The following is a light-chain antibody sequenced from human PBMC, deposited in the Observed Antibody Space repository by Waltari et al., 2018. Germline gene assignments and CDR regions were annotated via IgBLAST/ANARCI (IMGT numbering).Light chain of an antibody. CDR2: DVS. Sequence: DIQITQSPSALSASVGDRITITCRASQSVKRHMNWYQQKPGQAPKLLMYDVSTLQSGVPSRFSGSGYGTDFTLTITDLQPDDFGTYFCQQCETTPTFGQGTRLDIK. CDR3: QQCETTPT. V-gene: IGKV1-39*01. CDR1: QSVKRH. J-gene: IGKJ5*01.